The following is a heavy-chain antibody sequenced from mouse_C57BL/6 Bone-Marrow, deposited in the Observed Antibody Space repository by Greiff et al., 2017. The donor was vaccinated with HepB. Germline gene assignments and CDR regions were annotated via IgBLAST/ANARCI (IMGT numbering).Heavy chain of an antibody. V-gene: IGHV1-61*01. CDR3: SRRGIYYDYVYFDY. J-gene: IGHJ2*01. CDR2: IYPSDSEI. CDR1: GYTFTSYW. Sequence: QVQLQQSGAELVRPGSSVKLSCKASGYTFTSYWMDWVKQRPGQGLEWIGNIYPSDSEIHYNQKFKDKATLTVDKSSSTAYMQLSSLTSEDSAVYYCSRRGIYYDYVYFDYWGQGTTLTVSS. D-gene: IGHD2-4*01.